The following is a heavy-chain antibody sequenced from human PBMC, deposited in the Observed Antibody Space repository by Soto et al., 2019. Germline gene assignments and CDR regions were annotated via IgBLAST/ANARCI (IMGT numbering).Heavy chain of an antibody. CDR3: ATTYGSGSYPAFDY. CDR2: FDPEDGET. D-gene: IGHD3-10*01. Sequence: ASVKVSCKVSGYTLTELSMHWVRQAPGKGLEWMGGFDPEDGETIYAQKFQGRVTMTEDTSTDTAYMELSSLRSEDTAVYYCATTYGSGSYPAFDYWGQGTLVTVSS. J-gene: IGHJ4*02. V-gene: IGHV1-24*01. CDR1: GYTLTELS.